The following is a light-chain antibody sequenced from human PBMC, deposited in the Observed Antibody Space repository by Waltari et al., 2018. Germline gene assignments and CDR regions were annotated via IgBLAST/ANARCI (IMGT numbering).Light chain of an antibody. J-gene: IGKJ4*01. Sequence: DIQMTQSPSTLSASVGDRFTITCRASQSISNRLAWYQQKPGKAPKLLIHKASTLESGVPSRFSGSGSGTEFTLTISSLQPDDFATYYCQQYNSYSLLSFGGGTKVEIK. CDR2: KAS. CDR1: QSISNR. CDR3: QQYNSYSLLS. V-gene: IGKV1-5*03.